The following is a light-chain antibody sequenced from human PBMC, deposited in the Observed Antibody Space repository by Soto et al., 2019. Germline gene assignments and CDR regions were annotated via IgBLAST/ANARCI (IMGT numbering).Light chain of an antibody. V-gene: IGKV2-28*01. CDR3: MQALQSPRT. CDR2: LGS. J-gene: IGKJ2*01. CDR1: NPLLLINESNY. Sequence: DVVMTQSPLSLPVTPGEPPSISCNPSNPLLLINESNYLDWYLQRPGQSPQLLIYLGSNRASGVPDRFSGSGSGTDFTLKISRVEAEDVGVYYCMQALQSPRTFGQGSKLEIK.